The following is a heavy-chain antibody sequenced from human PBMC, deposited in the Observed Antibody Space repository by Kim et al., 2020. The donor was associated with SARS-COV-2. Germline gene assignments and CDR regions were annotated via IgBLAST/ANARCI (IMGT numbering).Heavy chain of an antibody. Sequence: SETLSLTCTVSGGSISSYYWSWIRQPPGKGLEWIGYIYYSGSTNYNPSLKSRVTISVDTSKNQFSLKLSSVTAADTAVYYCARGIHLWFGELLSPYFDYWGQGTLVTVSS. CDR2: IYYSGST. V-gene: IGHV4-59*13. D-gene: IGHD3-10*01. J-gene: IGHJ4*02. CDR1: GGSISSYY. CDR3: ARGIHLWFGELLSPYFDY.